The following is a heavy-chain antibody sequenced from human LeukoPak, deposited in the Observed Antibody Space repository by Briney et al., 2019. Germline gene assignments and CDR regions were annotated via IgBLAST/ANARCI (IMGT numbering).Heavy chain of an antibody. D-gene: IGHD1-1*01. V-gene: IGHV1-8*01. CDR2: RNPNSGNT. CDR3: ARGVRRWQLERRRTESIKNYYYYMDV. CDR1: GYTFTSYD. Sequence: ASVKVSCKASGYTFTSYDSNWVRQATGKGLEWVGWRNPNSGNTGYAQKFQGRVTMTRNTSISTAYMELSSLRSADTAVYYCARGVRRWQLERRRTESIKNYYYYMDVWGKGTTVTISS. J-gene: IGHJ6*03.